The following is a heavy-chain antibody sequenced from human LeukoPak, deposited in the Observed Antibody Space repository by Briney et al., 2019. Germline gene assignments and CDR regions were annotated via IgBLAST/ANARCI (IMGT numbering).Heavy chain of an antibody. Sequence: GGSLRLSCAASGFTFSSNSMNWVRQAPGKGLEWVSYISTSSSTIYYADSVKGRFSISRDNSKNTLYLQMNSLRAEDTAEYYCARSAVGTSCCTAVDYWGQGTLVTVSS. V-gene: IGHV3-48*01. J-gene: IGHJ4*02. CDR2: ISTSSSTI. CDR3: ARSAVGTSCCTAVDY. CDR1: GFTFSSNS. D-gene: IGHD1-26*01.